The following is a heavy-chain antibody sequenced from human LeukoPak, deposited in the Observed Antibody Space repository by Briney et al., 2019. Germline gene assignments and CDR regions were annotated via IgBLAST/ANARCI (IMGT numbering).Heavy chain of an antibody. D-gene: IGHD4-17*01. V-gene: IGHV3-74*01. CDR1: GFTFSSYW. CDR2: INSDGSST. J-gene: IGHJ4*02. CDR3: ARGPYGDHNFDY. Sequence: GGSLRLSCAASGFTFSSYWMHWVRQAPGKGLVWVSPINSDGSSTSYADSVKGRFTISRDNAKNTLYLQMNSLRAEDTAVYYCARGPYGDHNFDYWGQGTLVTVSS.